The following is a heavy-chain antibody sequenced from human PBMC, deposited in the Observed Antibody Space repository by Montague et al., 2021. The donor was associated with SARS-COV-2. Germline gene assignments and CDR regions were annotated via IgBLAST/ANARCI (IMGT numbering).Heavy chain of an antibody. Sequence: SLRLSCAASGFAFNNFAMTWVRQAPGKGLEWVSSIFGSAAGTYYADSVKGRFTISRDNSKNTLYLQKNSLKAEATAKYYSAKQPGAGAVVYWYFDLWGRGTVVSVSS. CDR3: AKQPGAGAVVYWYFDL. V-gene: IGHV3-23*01. J-gene: IGHJ2*01. CDR1: GFAFNNFA. D-gene: IGHD6-19*01. CDR2: IFGSAAGT.